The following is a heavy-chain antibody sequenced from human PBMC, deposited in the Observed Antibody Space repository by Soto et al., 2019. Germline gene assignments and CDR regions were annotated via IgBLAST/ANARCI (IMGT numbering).Heavy chain of an antibody. D-gene: IGHD3-10*01. J-gene: IGHJ3*02. Sequence: GGSLRLSCAAPGFTFSSYAMHWVRQAPGKGLEWVAVISYDGSNKYYADSVKGRFTISRDNSKNTLYLQMNSLRAEDTAVYYCARDRATMVRGVIDAFDIWGQGTMVTVSS. CDR1: GFTFSSYA. V-gene: IGHV3-30*04. CDR3: ARDRATMVRGVIDAFDI. CDR2: ISYDGSNK.